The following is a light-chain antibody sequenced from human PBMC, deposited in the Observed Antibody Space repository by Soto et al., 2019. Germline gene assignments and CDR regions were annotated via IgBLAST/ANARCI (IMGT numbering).Light chain of an antibody. V-gene: IGKV1-9*01. CDR3: QHLNCYPS. CDR2: AAS. CDR1: QGVSSY. J-gene: IGKJ1*01. Sequence: DIQMTQSPSTLSASVGDRVSITCRASQGVSSYLAWYQEKPGKAPELLIYAASTLQCGVPSRFNGSGSGTDFTLTISSLQPEEFATYYCQHLNCYPSFGQGTKVDIK.